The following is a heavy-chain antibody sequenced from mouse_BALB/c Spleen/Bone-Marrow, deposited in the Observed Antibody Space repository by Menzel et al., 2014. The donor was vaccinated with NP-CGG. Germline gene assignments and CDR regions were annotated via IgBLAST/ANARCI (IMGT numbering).Heavy chain of an antibody. V-gene: IGHV1S81*02. Sequence: QVQLQPSGAELVKPGASVQLSCKASGYTFSNYYMYWVKQRPGHGLEWIGERNPSNGGSNFNEHSQSKATLTVDKSSSAACMQLSSLTSEDSAVYYGARSNYGYWYFDFWGAGTTVTVSS. CDR1: GYTFSNYY. D-gene: IGHD1-1*01. J-gene: IGHJ1*01. CDR3: ARSNYGYWYFDF. CDR2: RNPSNGGS.